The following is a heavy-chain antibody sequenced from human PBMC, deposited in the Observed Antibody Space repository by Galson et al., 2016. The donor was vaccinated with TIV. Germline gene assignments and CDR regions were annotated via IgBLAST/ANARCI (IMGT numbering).Heavy chain of an antibody. CDR3: ARAPDYSGSGSQGYFEY. CDR2: IIPLFGIT. Sequence: SVKVSCKASGGIFNSYAISWVRQAPGQGLEWMGGIIPLFGITNYAQKFQGRVTITADEFPSTAYVELSSLRYEDTAVYYCARAPDYSGSGSQGYFEYWGQGTLVIVSS. CDR1: GGIFNSYA. D-gene: IGHD3-10*01. J-gene: IGHJ4*02. V-gene: IGHV1-69*13.